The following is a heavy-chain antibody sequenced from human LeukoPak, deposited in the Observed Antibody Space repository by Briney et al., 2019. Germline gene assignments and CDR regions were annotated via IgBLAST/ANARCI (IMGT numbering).Heavy chain of an antibody. CDR3: ARDSPEWLRGFDP. J-gene: IGHJ5*02. Sequence: GASVKVSCMASGGTFSSYAISGVRHAPGQGLEWMGGIIPIFGTANYAQKFQGRVTITADKSTSTAYMELSSMRSEDTAVYYCARDSPEWLRGFDPWGQGTLVTVSS. D-gene: IGHD5-12*01. CDR2: IIPIFGTA. CDR1: GGTFSSYA. V-gene: IGHV1-69*06.